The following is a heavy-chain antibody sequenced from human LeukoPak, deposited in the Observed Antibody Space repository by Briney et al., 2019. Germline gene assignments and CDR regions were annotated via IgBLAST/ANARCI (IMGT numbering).Heavy chain of an antibody. CDR3: ARETGRRANYYYYYMDV. CDR2: ISAYNGNT. D-gene: IGHD3-9*01. Sequence: ASVKVSCKASGYTFTGYYMHWVRQAPGQGLEWMGWISAYNGNTNYAQKLQGRVTMTTDTSTSTAYMELRSLRSDDTAVYYCARETGRRANYYYYYMDVWGKGTTVTVSS. V-gene: IGHV1-18*04. J-gene: IGHJ6*03. CDR1: GYTFTGYY.